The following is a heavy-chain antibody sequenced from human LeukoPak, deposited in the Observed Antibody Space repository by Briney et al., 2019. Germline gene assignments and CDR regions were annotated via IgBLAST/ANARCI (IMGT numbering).Heavy chain of an antibody. Sequence: QSGGSLRLSCAASGFTFSSYAMSWVRQAPGKGLEWVSAISGGGGSTYYADSVKGRFTISRDNSKNTLYLQMNSLRAEDTAVYYCAKARRDGYNFPNYFDYWGQGTLVTVSS. CDR2: ISGGGGST. V-gene: IGHV3-23*01. CDR3: AKARRDGYNFPNYFDY. J-gene: IGHJ4*02. CDR1: GFTFSSYA. D-gene: IGHD5-24*01.